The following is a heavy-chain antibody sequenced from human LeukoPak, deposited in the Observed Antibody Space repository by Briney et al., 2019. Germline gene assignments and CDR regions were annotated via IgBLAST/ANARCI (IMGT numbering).Heavy chain of an antibody. J-gene: IGHJ4*02. V-gene: IGHV3-23*01. CDR2: ISGNGGGT. CDR1: GFTLSNYA. CDR3: AKGPPNCSGGSCYYFDY. D-gene: IGHD2-15*01. Sequence: GDSLRLSCTGSGFTLSNYALSWVRQAPGKGLEWLSAISGNGGGTYYADSVKGRFTISRDNSKNTLYLQMNSLRAEDTAVYYCAKGPPNCSGGSCYYFDYWGQGTLVTVSS.